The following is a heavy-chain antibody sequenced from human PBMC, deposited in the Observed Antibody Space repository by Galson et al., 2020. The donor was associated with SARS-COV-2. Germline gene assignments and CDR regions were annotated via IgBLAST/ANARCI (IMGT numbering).Heavy chain of an antibody. CDR2: IIPILGIA. CDR3: ATTYYHDSSGYYFWNHDY. V-gene: IGHV1-69*10. CDR1: VGTFSSYA. Sequence: SVKVSCKASVGTFSSYAISWVRQAPGQGLEWMGGIIPILGIANYAQKFQGRVTITPDKSTSTASMELSTLISEDTAVYYFATTYYHDSSGYYFWNHDYGGQGTLVTVSS. D-gene: IGHD3-22*01. J-gene: IGHJ4*02.